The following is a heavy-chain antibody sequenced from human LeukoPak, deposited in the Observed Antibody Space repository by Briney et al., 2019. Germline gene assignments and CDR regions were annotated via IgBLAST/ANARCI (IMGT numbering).Heavy chain of an antibody. CDR2: ISGNGVKT. CDR3: AKDRAHSFDY. D-gene: IGHD1-26*01. J-gene: IGHJ4*02. V-gene: IGHV3-23*01. CDR1: GFAFSTYA. Sequence: PGGSLRLSCAASGFAFSTYAMSWVRQAPGKGLEWVSAISGNGVKTYYTDSVKGRFTFFRDNSKNTLYLQMNSLRADDTAVYYCAKDRAHSFDYWGQGTLVTVSS.